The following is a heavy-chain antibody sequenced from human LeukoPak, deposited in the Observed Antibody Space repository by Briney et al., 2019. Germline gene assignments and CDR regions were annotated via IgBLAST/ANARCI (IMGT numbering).Heavy chain of an antibody. CDR2: INAGNGNT. Sequence: ASVKVSCKASGYTFTSYAMHWVRQAPGQGLEWMGWINAGNGNTKYSQEFQGRVTITRDTSASTAYMELRSLRSDDTAVYYCARALHNYDFWSGYYLYWFDPWGQGTLVTVSS. CDR1: GYTFTSYA. D-gene: IGHD3-3*01. V-gene: IGHV1-3*01. CDR3: ARALHNYDFWSGYYLYWFDP. J-gene: IGHJ5*02.